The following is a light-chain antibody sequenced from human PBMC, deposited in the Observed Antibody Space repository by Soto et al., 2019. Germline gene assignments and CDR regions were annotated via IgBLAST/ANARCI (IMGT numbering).Light chain of an antibody. CDR3: QQANSFPLT. V-gene: IGKV1-12*01. CDR2: TAS. Sequence: DIQMPQSPSSVSASVGDRVTITCRASQAISSLLAWYQQKPGKAPSLLIHTASSLHSGVPSRFSGSRSGTDFTLTISSLQPEDFATYYCQQANSFPLTFGGGTKVEIK. J-gene: IGKJ4*01. CDR1: QAISSL.